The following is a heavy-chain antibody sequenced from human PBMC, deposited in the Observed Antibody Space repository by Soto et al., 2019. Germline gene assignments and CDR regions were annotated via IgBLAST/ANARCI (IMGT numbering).Heavy chain of an antibody. CDR2: IYYSGST. CDR3: ASGVVVPATREFGWFAFDI. V-gene: IGHV4-30-4*01. J-gene: IGHJ3*02. Sequence: QVQLQESGPGLVKPSQTLSLTCTVSGGSISSGDYYWSWIRQPPGKGLEWIGHIYYSGSTYYNPSLKSRVTISVDTSKNQFSLKLSSVTAADTAVYSCASGVVVPATREFGWFAFDIWGQGTMVTVSS. D-gene: IGHD2-15*01. CDR1: GGSISSGDYY.